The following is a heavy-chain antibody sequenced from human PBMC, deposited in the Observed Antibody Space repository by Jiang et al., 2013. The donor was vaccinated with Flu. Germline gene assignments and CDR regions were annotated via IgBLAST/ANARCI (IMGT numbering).Heavy chain of an antibody. J-gene: IGHJ4*02. CDR2: IYTGGST. D-gene: IGHD4-17*01. CDR3: ARVDYGDYIGYLDY. V-gene: IGHV3-53*01. Sequence: RLSCAASGFIVSSNYMSWVRQAPGKGLEWVSLIYTGGSTYYADSVKGRFTISRDNSKNTLYLQMNGLRADDTAVYYCARVDYGDYIGYLDYWGQGTLVTVSS. CDR1: GFIVSSNY.